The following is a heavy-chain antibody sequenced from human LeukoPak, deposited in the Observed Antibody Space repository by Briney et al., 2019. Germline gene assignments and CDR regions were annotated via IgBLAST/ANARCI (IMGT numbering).Heavy chain of an antibody. Sequence: SVKVSCKASGGTFSSYAISWVRQAPGQGLEWMGGIIPIFGTANYAQKFQGRVTITADESTSTAYMELSSLRSEDTAVYYCASPRRIAARPLYYYYMGVWGKGTTVTVSS. CDR1: GGTFSSYA. D-gene: IGHD6-6*01. J-gene: IGHJ6*03. V-gene: IGHV1-69*13. CDR3: ASPRRIAARPLYYYYMGV. CDR2: IIPIFGTA.